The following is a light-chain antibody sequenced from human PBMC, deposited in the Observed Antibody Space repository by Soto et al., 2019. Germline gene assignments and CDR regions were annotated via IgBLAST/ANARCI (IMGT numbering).Light chain of an antibody. V-gene: IGKV3-20*01. Sequence: EIVLTQSPGTLSLSPGERATLSCRASQSVSSSFLAWYQQKPGQAPRLLIYGASSRATGIPDRFSGSGSVTDFTLTISRLEPEDFAVYYCQQYGSSLPITFGQGTRPEI. J-gene: IGKJ5*01. CDR2: GAS. CDR1: QSVSSSF. CDR3: QQYGSSLPIT.